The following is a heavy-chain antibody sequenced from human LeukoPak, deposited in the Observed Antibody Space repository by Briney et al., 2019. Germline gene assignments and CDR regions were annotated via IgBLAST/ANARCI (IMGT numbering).Heavy chain of an antibody. V-gene: IGHV3-13*01. CDR2: IGIAGDT. CDR3: ARGQLVRAGYFDL. J-gene: IGHJ2*01. D-gene: IGHD3-10*01. CDR1: GFTFSSYD. Sequence: GGSLRLSCAASGFTFSSYDIHWVRQVPGKGLEWVSAIGIAGDTYYLDSVKGRFTISRENAKNSLYLQMNSLRVGDTAVYYCARGQLVRAGYFDLWGRGTLVTVSS.